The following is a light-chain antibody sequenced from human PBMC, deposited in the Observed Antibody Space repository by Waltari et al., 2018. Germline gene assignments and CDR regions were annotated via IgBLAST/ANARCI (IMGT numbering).Light chain of an antibody. CDR3: QSYDSSLSGLNYV. J-gene: IGLJ1*01. V-gene: IGLV1-40*01. CDR1: IGAGYD. CDR2: GNS. Sequence: QSVLTQPPSVSGAPGQRVTISNIGAGYDVHWYQQLPGTAPKLLIYGNSNRPSGVPDRFSGSKSGTSASLAITGLQAEDEADYYCQSYDSSLSGLNYVFGTGTKVTVL.